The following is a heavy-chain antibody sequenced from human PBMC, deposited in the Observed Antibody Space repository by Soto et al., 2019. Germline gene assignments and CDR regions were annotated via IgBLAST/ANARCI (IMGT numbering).Heavy chain of an antibody. CDR3: ARATYYYYGMDV. Sequence: PSETLSLTCTVSGGSGRSGSYYWSWVRQPPGKGLEWIAYIYYSGSTNYNPSLKSRVTISVDRSKNQFSLKLNSVTAADTAVYYCARATYYYYGMDVWGQGTTVTVSS. D-gene: IGHD1-26*01. V-gene: IGHV4-61*01. CDR1: GGSGRSGSYY. CDR2: IYYSGST. J-gene: IGHJ6*02.